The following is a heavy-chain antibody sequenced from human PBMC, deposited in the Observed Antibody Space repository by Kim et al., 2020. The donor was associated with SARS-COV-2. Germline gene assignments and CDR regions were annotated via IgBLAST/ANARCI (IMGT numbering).Heavy chain of an antibody. J-gene: IGHJ4*02. V-gene: IGHV4-61*07. CDR3: ARHEITIPYYFDY. Sequence: YDPSLKSRVTITVDTSKNLFSLKLSSVTAADTAVYYCARHEITIPYYFDYWGQGTLVTVSS. D-gene: IGHD3-9*01.